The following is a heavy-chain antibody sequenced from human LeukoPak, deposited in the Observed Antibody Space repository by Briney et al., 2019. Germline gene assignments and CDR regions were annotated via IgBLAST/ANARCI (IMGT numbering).Heavy chain of an antibody. CDR2: INHSGST. CDR3: ARGGIAAAGTDY. CDR1: GGSFSGYY. J-gene: IGHJ4*02. V-gene: IGHV4-34*01. Sequence: SETLSLTCAGCGGSFSGYYWSWIRQPPGKGLEWIGEINHSGSTNYNPSLKSRVTRSVATPKNHFSLELSSVTAADTAVYYCARGGIAAAGTDYWGQGTLVTVSS. D-gene: IGHD6-13*01.